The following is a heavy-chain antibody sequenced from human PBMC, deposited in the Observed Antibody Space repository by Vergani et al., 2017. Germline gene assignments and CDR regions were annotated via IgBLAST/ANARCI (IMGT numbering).Heavy chain of an antibody. CDR2: ISNSGNTI. Sequence: QVQLVESGGGLVKPGGSLRLSCAASGFSFSDYYMTWIRQAPGKGLEWVSYISNSGNTIEYADSVKGRFPISRDNAKSSLFLQMDSLRAEDTAVYYCARDHRDYNNYAGTFDIWGQGSMVTVSS. CDR1: GFSFSDYY. D-gene: IGHD5-24*01. V-gene: IGHV3-11*01. J-gene: IGHJ3*02. CDR3: ARDHRDYNNYAGTFDI.